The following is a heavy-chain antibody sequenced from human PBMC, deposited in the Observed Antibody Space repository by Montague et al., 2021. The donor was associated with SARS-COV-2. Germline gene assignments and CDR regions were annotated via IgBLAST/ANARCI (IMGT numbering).Heavy chain of an antibody. D-gene: IGHD4-23*01. Sequence: TLSLTCTVSGGSISSGGYYWSWIRQHPGKGLEWIGYIYYSGSAYYNPSLKSRVTISVDTPKNQFSLKLTSVTAADTAVYYCARAVETTVVTHFDYWGQGTLVTVSS. J-gene: IGHJ4*02. V-gene: IGHV4-31*03. CDR3: ARAVETTVVTHFDY. CDR2: IYYSGSA. CDR1: GGSISSGGYY.